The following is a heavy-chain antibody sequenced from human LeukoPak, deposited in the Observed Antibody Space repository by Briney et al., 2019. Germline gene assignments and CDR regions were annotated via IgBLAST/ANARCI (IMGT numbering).Heavy chain of an antibody. D-gene: IGHD3-22*01. CDR1: GYTFTTYA. CDR2: INANTGNP. Sequence: ASVKVSCKASGYTFTTYAMNWVRQAPGQGLEWMGWINANTGNPTYAQGFTGRFVFSLDTSVSTAYLQISSLKAEDTAVYYCARELLITRTWFDPWGQGTLVTVSS. CDR3: ARELLITRTWFDP. J-gene: IGHJ5*02. V-gene: IGHV7-4-1*02.